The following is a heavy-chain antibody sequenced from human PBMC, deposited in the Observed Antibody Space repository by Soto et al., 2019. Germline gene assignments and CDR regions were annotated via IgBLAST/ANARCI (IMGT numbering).Heavy chain of an antibody. CDR3: ARGIAAAGTSGMDV. Sequence: VKVSCKASGYTFTGYYMHWVRQAPGQGLEWMGWINPNSGGTNYAQKFQGWVTMTRDTSISTAYMELSRLRSDDTAVYYCARGIAAAGTSGMDVWGQGTTVTVSS. D-gene: IGHD6-13*01. J-gene: IGHJ6*02. CDR1: GYTFTGYY. CDR2: INPNSGGT. V-gene: IGHV1-2*04.